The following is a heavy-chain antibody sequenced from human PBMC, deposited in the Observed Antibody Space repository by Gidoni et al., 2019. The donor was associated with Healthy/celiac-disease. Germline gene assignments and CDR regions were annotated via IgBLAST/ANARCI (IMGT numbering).Heavy chain of an antibody. V-gene: IGHV3-23*04. D-gene: IGHD6-19*01. CDR1: GFTFSSYA. Sequence: VQLVESGGGLVQHGVSLRLACAASGFTFSSYAMSWVRPAPGKGLEWVSAISGSGGSTYYADSVKGRFTISRDNSKNTLYLQMHSLRAEDTAVYYCAKDIAQWLVPDYFDYWGQGTLVTVSS. CDR2: ISGSGGST. CDR3: AKDIAQWLVPDYFDY. J-gene: IGHJ4*02.